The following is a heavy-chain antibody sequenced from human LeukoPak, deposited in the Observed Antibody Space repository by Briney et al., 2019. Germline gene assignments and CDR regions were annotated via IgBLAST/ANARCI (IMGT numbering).Heavy chain of an antibody. Sequence: GGSLRLSCATSGPTVRSNYMTWVRQAPGKGLEWVSVIYTDGRTYYADSVKGRFTISRDNSKNTLYLHMNGLRAEDTALYYCARDRYDDSGYYEYWGQGTLVTVSS. J-gene: IGHJ4*02. D-gene: IGHD3-22*01. CDR3: ARDRYDDSGYYEY. CDR2: IYTDGRT. V-gene: IGHV3-53*01. CDR1: GPTVRSNY.